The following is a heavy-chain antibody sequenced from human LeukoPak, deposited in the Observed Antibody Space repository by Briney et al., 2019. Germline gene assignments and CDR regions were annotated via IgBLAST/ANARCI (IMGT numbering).Heavy chain of an antibody. V-gene: IGHV4-59*12. CDR1: GGSIRSYY. CDR3: ARVKYRSGWYEGDWFDP. CDR2: IYYSGST. Sequence: SETLSLTCTVSGGSIRSYYWSWIRQPPGKGLEWIGYIYYSGSTNYNPSLKSRVTISVDTSKNQFSLKLSSVTAADTAVYYCARVKYRSGWYEGDWFDPWGQGTLVTVSS. D-gene: IGHD6-13*01. J-gene: IGHJ5*02.